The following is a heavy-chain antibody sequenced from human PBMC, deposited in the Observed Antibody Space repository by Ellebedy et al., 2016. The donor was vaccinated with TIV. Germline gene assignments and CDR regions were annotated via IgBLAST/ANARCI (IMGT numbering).Heavy chain of an antibody. D-gene: IGHD3-16*01. CDR2: IWYDGSNK. Sequence: PGGSLRLSCAASGFTFSSYGMHWVRQAPGKGLEWVAVIWYDGSNKYYADSVKGRFTISRDNSKNTLYLQMNSLRAEDTAVYYCAREGDLMNYYYGMDVWGQGTTVTVSS. J-gene: IGHJ6*02. CDR1: GFTFSSYG. CDR3: AREGDLMNYYYGMDV. V-gene: IGHV3-33*01.